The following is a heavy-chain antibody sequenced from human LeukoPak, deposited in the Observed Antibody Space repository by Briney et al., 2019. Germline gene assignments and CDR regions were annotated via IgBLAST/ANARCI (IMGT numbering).Heavy chain of an antibody. CDR2: INPNSGGT. D-gene: IGHD3-10*01. Sequence: ASVKVSCKASGYTFTGYYMHWVRQAPGQGLEWMGWINPNSGGTNYAQKFQGRVTMTRDTSISTAYMELSRLRSDDTAVYYCARVRSVYGSGSYYVYWGQGTLVTVSS. J-gene: IGHJ4*02. V-gene: IGHV1-2*02. CDR1: GYTFTGYY. CDR3: ARVRSVYGSGSYYVY.